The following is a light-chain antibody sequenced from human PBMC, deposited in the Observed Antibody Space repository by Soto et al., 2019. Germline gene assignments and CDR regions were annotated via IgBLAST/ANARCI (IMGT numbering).Light chain of an antibody. CDR1: QSISSW. J-gene: IGKJ2*01. V-gene: IGKV1-5*03. CDR3: QQYNSYSPYT. CDR2: KAS. Sequence: DIQITQSPSTLSASVGDRVTITGRASQSISSWLAWYQQKPGKAPKLLIYKASSLESGVPSRFSGSGSGTEFTLTISSLQPDDFATYYCQQYNSYSPYTFGQGTKLEIK.